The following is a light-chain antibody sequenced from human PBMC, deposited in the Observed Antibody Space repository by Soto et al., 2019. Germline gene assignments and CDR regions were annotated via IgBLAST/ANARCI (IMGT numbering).Light chain of an antibody. Sequence: QSVLTQPPSVSGTPGPSVTISCSGSSSNIGGQTVSWYQQLPGTAPNLLIYSGHQRPSGVPDRFSASKSGSSASLAISGLQSEDEGDYYCAAWDESLNGQVFGGGTKVTVL. J-gene: IGLJ3*02. CDR3: AAWDESLNGQV. V-gene: IGLV1-44*01. CDR2: SGH. CDR1: SSNIGGQT.